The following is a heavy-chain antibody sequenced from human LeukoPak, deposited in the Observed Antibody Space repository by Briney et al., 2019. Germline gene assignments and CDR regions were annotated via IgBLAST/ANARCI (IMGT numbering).Heavy chain of an antibody. V-gene: IGHV1-8*01. CDR3: ARGRYYYDASGSLYGWLDP. CDR2: MNPNSGNT. CDR1: EYTFTSYD. J-gene: IGHJ5*02. Sequence: GASVKVSCQASEYTFTSYDTNWVRQATGQGLEWMGWMNPNSGNTGYAQKFQGRVTMTRNTSISTAYMELSSLRSEDTAVYYCARGRYYYDASGSLYGWLDPWGQGTLVTVSS. D-gene: IGHD3-22*01.